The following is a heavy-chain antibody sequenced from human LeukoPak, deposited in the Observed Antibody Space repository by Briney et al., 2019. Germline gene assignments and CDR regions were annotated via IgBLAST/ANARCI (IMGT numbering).Heavy chain of an antibody. D-gene: IGHD3-10*01. Sequence: ASVKVSCKASGYTFTSYGISWVRQAPGQGLEWMGWISGYNSNTNYAQKLQGRVTMTTDTFTSTAYMELRSLRSDDTAVYYCARVSSEIRITMVRGPGWFDPWGQGTLVTVSS. CDR2: ISGYNSNT. CDR1: GYTFTSYG. J-gene: IGHJ5*02. CDR3: ARVSSEIRITMVRGPGWFDP. V-gene: IGHV1-18*04.